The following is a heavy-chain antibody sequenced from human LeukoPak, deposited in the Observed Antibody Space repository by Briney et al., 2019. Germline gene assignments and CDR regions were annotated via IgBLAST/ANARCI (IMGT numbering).Heavy chain of an antibody. V-gene: IGHV3-23*01. Sequence: GGSLRLSCAASGFTFSSYAMSWVRQAPGKGLEWVSAISGSGGSTYYADSVKGRFTISRDNSKNTLYLQMNSLRAEDTAVYYCAKDQGNIVVVVAASYWRQGTLVTVCS. CDR3: AKDQGNIVVVVAASY. J-gene: IGHJ4*02. CDR2: ISGSGGST. D-gene: IGHD2-15*01. CDR1: GFTFSSYA.